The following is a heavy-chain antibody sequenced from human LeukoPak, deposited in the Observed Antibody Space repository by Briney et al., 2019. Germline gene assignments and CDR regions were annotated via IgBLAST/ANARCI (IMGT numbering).Heavy chain of an antibody. CDR1: GFTFSSYW. D-gene: IGHD5-24*01. CDR3: ARSRAQVVMATTTYYVDY. Sequence: GGSLRLSCAASGFTFSSYWMHWVRQAPGKGLVWVSRINSDGSSTSYADSVKGRFTISRDNAKNTLYLQMNSLRAEDTAVYYCARSRAQVVMATTTYYVDYWGQGTLVTVSS. CDR2: INSDGSST. V-gene: IGHV3-74*01. J-gene: IGHJ4*02.